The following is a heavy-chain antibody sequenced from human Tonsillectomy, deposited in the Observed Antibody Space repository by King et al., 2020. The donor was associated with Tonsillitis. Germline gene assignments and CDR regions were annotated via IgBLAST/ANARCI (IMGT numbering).Heavy chain of an antibody. CDR3: AGKVMSAAAGPYFDS. Sequence: VQLQESGPGLVKPSETLSLTCTVSNFPITGGYPWGWVRQPPGKGLEWIGSLYDDGTTNYSPSLKSRVTIALDTSKKALSVRLRFVSAADTAIYFCAGKVMSAAAGPYFDSWGKGILVTVSS. J-gene: IGHJ4*02. D-gene: IGHD3-16*01. V-gene: IGHV4-38-2*02. CDR1: NFPITGGYP. CDR2: LYDDGTT.